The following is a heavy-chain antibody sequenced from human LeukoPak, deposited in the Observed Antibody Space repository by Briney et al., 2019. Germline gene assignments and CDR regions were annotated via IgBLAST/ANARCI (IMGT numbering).Heavy chain of an antibody. CDR2: IYYSGST. CDR3: ARDRAAAGYYYGMDV. CDR1: GGSISSYY. D-gene: IGHD6-13*01. Sequence: SETLSLTCTVSGGSISSYYWSWIRQPPGKGLEWIGYIYYSGSTNYNPSLKSRVTISVDTSKNQFSLKLSSVTAADTAVYYCARDRAAAGYYYGMDVWGRGTTVTVSS. V-gene: IGHV4-59*01. J-gene: IGHJ6*02.